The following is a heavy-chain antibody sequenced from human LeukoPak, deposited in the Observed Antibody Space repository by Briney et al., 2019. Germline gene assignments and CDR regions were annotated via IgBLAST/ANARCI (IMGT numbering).Heavy chain of an antibody. CDR2: IYHSGST. Sequence: SSETLSLTCAVSGGSISSSNWWSWVRQPPGKGLEWIGEIYHSGSTNYNPSLKSRVTISVDKSKNQFSLRLSSVTAADTAVYYCARRTDRGIAAAHRFDYWGQGTLVTVSS. CDR3: ARRTDRGIAAAHRFDY. J-gene: IGHJ4*02. V-gene: IGHV4-4*02. CDR1: GGSISSSNW. D-gene: IGHD6-13*01.